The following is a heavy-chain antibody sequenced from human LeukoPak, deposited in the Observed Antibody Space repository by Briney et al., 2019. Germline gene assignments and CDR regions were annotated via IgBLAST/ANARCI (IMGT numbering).Heavy chain of an antibody. Sequence: GGSLRLSCAASGFTFSSYAMSWVRQAPGKGLEWVSVISSSGGTTYYADSVKGRFTISRDNSKNTLYLQMNSLRAEDTAVYYCAKKADVVGAMFYFDYWGQGTLVTVSS. CDR3: AKKADVVGAMFYFDY. V-gene: IGHV3-23*01. CDR2: ISSSGGTT. J-gene: IGHJ4*02. CDR1: GFTFSSYA. D-gene: IGHD1-26*01.